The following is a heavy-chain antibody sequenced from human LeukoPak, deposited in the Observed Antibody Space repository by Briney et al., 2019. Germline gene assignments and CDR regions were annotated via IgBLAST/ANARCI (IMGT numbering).Heavy chain of an antibody. CDR2: IYYSGST. V-gene: IGHV4-61*01. CDR1: GGSISSSSYY. CDR3: ARDNWNYGSSMDV. D-gene: IGHD1-7*01. J-gene: IGHJ6*02. Sequence: KPSETLSLTCTVSGGSISSSSYYWGWIRQPPGKGLEWIGYIYYSGSTNYNPSLKSRVTISVDTSKNQFSLKLSSVTAADTAVYYCARDNWNYGSSMDVWGQGTTVTVSS.